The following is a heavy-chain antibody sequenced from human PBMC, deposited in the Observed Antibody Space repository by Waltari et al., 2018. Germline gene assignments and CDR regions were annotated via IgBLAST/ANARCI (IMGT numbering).Heavy chain of an antibody. CDR1: GGTFSSYA. D-gene: IGHD4-17*01. V-gene: IGHV1-69*01. CDR3: ARALPLRPYYYYGMDV. Sequence: QVQLVQSGAEVKKPGSSVKVSCQASGGTFSSYAISWVRQAPGQGLAWRGGIIPSFGTANYAQKFQGRVTITADESTSTAYMELSSLRSEDTAVYYCARALPLRPYYYYGMDVWGQGTTVTVSS. J-gene: IGHJ6*02. CDR2: IIPSFGTA.